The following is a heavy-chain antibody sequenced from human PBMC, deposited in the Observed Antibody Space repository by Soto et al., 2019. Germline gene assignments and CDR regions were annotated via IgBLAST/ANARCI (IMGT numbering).Heavy chain of an antibody. J-gene: IGHJ6*02. CDR1: GYTFTGYY. V-gene: IGHV1-2*04. D-gene: IGHD2-2*02. Sequence: GASVKVSCKASGYTFTGYYMHWVRQAPGQGLEWMGWINPNSGGTNYAQKFQGWVTMTRDTSISTAYMELSRLRSDDTAVYYCARDLRCSSTSCYTDTDYYYGMDVWGQGTTVTVSS. CDR3: ARDLRCSSTSCYTDTDYYYGMDV. CDR2: INPNSGGT.